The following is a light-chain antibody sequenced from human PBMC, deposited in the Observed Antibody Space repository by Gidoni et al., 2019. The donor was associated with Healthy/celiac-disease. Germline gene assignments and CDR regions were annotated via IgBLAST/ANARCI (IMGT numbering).Light chain of an antibody. V-gene: IGKV3-11*01. J-gene: IGKJ5*01. Sequence: EIVLTQSPATLSLSLGERTTLSSRACQSASSYLAWYHQKPGQAPRLLIYDASNRATGIPARFSGSGSGTDFTLTISSLEPEDFAVYYCQQRSNWPPITFGQGTRLEIK. CDR2: DAS. CDR3: QQRSNWPPIT. CDR1: QSASSY.